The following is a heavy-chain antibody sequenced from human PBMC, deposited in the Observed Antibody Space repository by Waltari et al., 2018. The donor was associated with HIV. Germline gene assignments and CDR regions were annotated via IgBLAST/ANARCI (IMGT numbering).Heavy chain of an antibody. V-gene: IGHV3-30-3*01. CDR1: GFTFTRYD. J-gene: IGHJ4*02. Sequence: QVQLVESGGGVVKPGPSLRLSCTVSGFTFTRYDITWVRQAPGKGLEWVAVTSSDDTNKFYADSVKGRFTIAGDNSKNILYLEMNDLRPDDTAVYYCAGENHYFGSGALNYWGQGTLVTVSS. CDR2: TSSDDTNK. D-gene: IGHD3-10*01. CDR3: AGENHYFGSGALNY.